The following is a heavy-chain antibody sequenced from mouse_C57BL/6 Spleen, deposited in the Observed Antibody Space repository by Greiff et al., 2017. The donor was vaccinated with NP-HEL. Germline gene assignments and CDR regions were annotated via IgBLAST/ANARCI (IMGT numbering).Heavy chain of an antibody. CDR2: FHPYNDDT. V-gene: IGHV1-47*01. CDR1: GYTFTTYP. CDR3: ARSGYYGSNDYYAVVY. J-gene: IGHJ4*01. D-gene: IGHD1-1*01. Sequence: VQGVESGAELVKPGASVKMSCKASGYTFTTYPIEWMKQNHGQSLEWIGNFHPYNDDTKYNEKFKGKATLTVEISSSTVYLELSRVTSDDSAVYCCARSGYYGSNDYYAVVYLGQGTSVTVAS.